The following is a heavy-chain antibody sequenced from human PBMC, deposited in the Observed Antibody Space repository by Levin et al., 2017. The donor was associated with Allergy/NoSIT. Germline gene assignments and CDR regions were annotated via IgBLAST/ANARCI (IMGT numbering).Heavy chain of an antibody. J-gene: IGHJ4*02. CDR2: IFSGGST. CDR1: GFTVSTNY. CDR3: SSAPGFSDY. Sequence: AASVKVSCEASGFTVSTNYMAWVRQAPGKGLEWVSVIFSGGSTYYADSVKGRFTISRDNSKNTLYLQMNRLRVEDTAIYYCSSAPGFSDYWGQGTQVTVSS. V-gene: IGHV3-66*01.